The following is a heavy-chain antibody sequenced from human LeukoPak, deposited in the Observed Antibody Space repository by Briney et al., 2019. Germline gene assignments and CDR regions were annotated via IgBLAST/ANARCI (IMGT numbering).Heavy chain of an antibody. V-gene: IGHV1-69*06. Sequence: SVKVSCKASGGTFSSYAISWVRQAPGQGLEWMGGIIPIFGTANYAQKFQGRVTITADKSTSTAYMELSSLRSEDTAVYYCARDLAPYYVKGGRGGNWFDPWGQGTLVTVSS. CDR3: ARDLAPYYVKGGRGGNWFDP. CDR2: IIPIFGTA. D-gene: IGHD3-10*02. J-gene: IGHJ5*02. CDR1: GGTFSSYA.